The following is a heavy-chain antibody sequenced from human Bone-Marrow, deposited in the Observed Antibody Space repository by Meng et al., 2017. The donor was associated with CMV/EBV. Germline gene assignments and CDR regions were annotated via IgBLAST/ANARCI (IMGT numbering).Heavy chain of an antibody. D-gene: IGHD1/OR15-1a*01. V-gene: IGHV3-30*02. Sequence: GGSLRLSCAASGFTFSSYGMHWVRQAPGKGLEWVAFIRYDGSNKYNADSVKGRFTTSRDNSKNTLYVQMNSLRAEDTAVYYCAKEAPYNWNTFDIWGQGTRVT. CDR3: AKEAPYNWNTFDI. CDR2: IRYDGSNK. J-gene: IGHJ3*02. CDR1: GFTFSSYG.